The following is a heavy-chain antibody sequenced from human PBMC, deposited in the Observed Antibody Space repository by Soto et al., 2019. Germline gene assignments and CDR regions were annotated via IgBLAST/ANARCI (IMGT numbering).Heavy chain of an antibody. CDR1: GGSFSGYH. CDR3: ARGRGYYDILTGYYHRRNYYGMDV. D-gene: IGHD3-9*01. CDR2: INHSGST. J-gene: IGHJ6*02. V-gene: IGHV4-34*01. Sequence: PSETLSLTCAVYGGSFSGYHWSWIRQPPGKGLEWIGEINHSGSTNYNPSLKSRVTISVDTSKNQFSLKLSSVTAADTAVYYCARGRGYYDILTGYYHRRNYYGMDVWGQGTTVTVSS.